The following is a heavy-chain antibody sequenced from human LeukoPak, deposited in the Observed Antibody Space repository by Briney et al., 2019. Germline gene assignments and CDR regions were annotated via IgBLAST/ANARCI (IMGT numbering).Heavy chain of an antibody. CDR1: GGSFSGYY. V-gene: IGHV4-34*01. Sequence: SETLSLTCAVYGGSFSGYYWSWIRQPPGKGLEWIGEINHSGSTDYNPSLKSRVTISVDTSKNQFSLKLSSVTAADTAVYYCAGCIAVAGAPFDPWGQGTLVTVSS. CDR2: INHSGST. D-gene: IGHD6-19*01. CDR3: AGCIAVAGAPFDP. J-gene: IGHJ5*02.